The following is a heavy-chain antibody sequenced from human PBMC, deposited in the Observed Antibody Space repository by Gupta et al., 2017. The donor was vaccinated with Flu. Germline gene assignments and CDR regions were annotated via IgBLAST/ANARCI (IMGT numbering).Heavy chain of an antibody. Sequence: QVQLVESGGGVVQPGRSLSLSCAASGFTFSSYGIHWVRQAPGKGLEWVAVTWYDGYNKYYADSVKGRFTISGDNSKNTLYLQMNSLRAEDTAVYYCARDRDSGSYCFDYWGQGTLVTVSS. CDR1: GFTFSSYG. CDR2: TWYDGYNK. J-gene: IGHJ4*02. V-gene: IGHV3-33*01. CDR3: ARDRDSGSYCFDY. D-gene: IGHD3-10*01.